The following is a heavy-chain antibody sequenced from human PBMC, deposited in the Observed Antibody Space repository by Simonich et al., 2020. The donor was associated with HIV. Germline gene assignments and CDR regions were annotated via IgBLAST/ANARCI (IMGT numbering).Heavy chain of an antibody. D-gene: IGHD6-6*01. Sequence: EVQLVESGGGLVQPGRSLRLSCAASGFTFDDYAMPWVRQASGKGWEWVSGISWNSGSIGYADSVKGRFTISRDNAKNSLYLQMNSLRAEDMALYYCAKDRYSSSSGSFDYWGQGTLVTVSS. CDR3: AKDRYSSSSGSFDY. V-gene: IGHV3-9*03. CDR2: ISWNSGSI. CDR1: GFTFDDYA. J-gene: IGHJ4*02.